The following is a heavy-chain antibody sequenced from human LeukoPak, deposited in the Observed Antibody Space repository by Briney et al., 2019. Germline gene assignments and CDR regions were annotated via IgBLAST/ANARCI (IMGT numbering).Heavy chain of an antibody. V-gene: IGHV1-8*01. J-gene: IGHJ4*02. D-gene: IGHD2-15*01. CDR2: VNPNSGHT. CDR1: GYTFTSYD. CDR3: ARGAPGSYCSGGSCPYFDY. Sequence: ASVKVSCKASGYTFTSYDINWVRQATGQGLEWMGWVNPNSGHTGYAQKFQGRVTMTRNTSISTAYMELSSLTSEDTAVYYCARGAPGSYCSGGSCPYFDYWGQGTLVSVSS.